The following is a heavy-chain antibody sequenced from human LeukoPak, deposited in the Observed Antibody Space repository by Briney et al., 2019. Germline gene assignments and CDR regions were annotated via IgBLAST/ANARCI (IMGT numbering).Heavy chain of an antibody. CDR3: AKASFRYCSGGSCYFPIGY. Sequence: GGSLRLSCAASGFTFSSYAMSWVRQAPGKGLEWVSASSASGGNTYYADSVKGRFTISRDNSKNTLYLQMNGLRAEDTAVYYCAKASFRYCSGGSCYFPIGYWGQGTLVTVSS. V-gene: IGHV3-23*01. CDR1: GFTFSSYA. J-gene: IGHJ4*02. D-gene: IGHD2-15*01. CDR2: SSASGGNT.